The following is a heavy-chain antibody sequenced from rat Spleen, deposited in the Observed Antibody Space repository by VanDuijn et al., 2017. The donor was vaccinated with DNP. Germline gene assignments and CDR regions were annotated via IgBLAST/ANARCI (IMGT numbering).Heavy chain of an antibody. D-gene: IGHD1-1*01. Sequence: EVQLVESGGGLVQPGRSLKLSCAASGFTFSYYGLAWVRQAPKKGLEWVASITASGGSTYYPDSVKGRFTISRDNAENTVYLQMNSLRSEDTATYYCAKGLSSLGFAYWGQGVMVTVSS. V-gene: IGHV5S13*01. J-gene: IGHJ2*01. CDR2: ITASGGST. CDR3: AKGLSSLGFAY. CDR1: GFTFSYYG.